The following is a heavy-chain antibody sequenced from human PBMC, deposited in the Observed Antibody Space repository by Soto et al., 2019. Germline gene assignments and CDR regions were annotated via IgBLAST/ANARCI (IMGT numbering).Heavy chain of an antibody. CDR1: GFTFSSYG. CDR3: AREPLTNWGNDAFDI. CDR2: ISYDGSNK. D-gene: IGHD7-27*01. V-gene: IGHV3-30*03. J-gene: IGHJ3*02. Sequence: PGGSLRLSCAASGFTFSSYGMHWVRQAPGKGLEWVAVISYDGSNKYYADSVKGRFTISRDNSKNTLYLQMNSLRAEDTAVYYCAREPLTNWGNDAFDIWGQGTMVTVSS.